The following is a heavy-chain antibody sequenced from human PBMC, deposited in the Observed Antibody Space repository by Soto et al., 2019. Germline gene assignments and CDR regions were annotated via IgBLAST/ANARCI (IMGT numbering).Heavy chain of an antibody. CDR2: VSAGGTSA. V-gene: IGHV3-23*01. CDR3: VDRCSGGRCSPFDY. Sequence: EVQLLESGGGLVQPGGSLRLSCAASGFTFNTYAMGWVRQAPGKGLEWVSAVSAGGTSAYYAASVEGRFTISRDNSKNTLYLQMTSLRVEDTARYYCVDRCSGGRCSPFDYWGQGTLVTVSS. D-gene: IGHD2-15*01. CDR1: GFTFNTYA. J-gene: IGHJ4*02.